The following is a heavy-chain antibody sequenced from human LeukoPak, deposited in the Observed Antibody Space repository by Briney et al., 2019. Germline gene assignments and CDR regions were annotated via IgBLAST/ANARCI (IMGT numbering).Heavy chain of an antibody. CDR3: ARGRDSDYAFDY. D-gene: IGHD4-17*01. J-gene: IGHJ4*02. V-gene: IGHV3-21*01. CDR1: GFTFSSYT. CDR2: ISSGSTNI. Sequence: GGSLRLSCAASGFTFSSYTINCVGQAPGKGLEWVSSISSGSTNIYYADSVKGRFTISRDNAKNSLYLQMNSLRDEDTAVYYCARGRDSDYAFDYWGQGTLVTVSS.